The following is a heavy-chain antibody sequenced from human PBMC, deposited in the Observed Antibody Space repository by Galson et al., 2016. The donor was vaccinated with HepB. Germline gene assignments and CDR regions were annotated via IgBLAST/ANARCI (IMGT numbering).Heavy chain of an antibody. CDR3: VRGGAARPDY. J-gene: IGHJ4*02. D-gene: IGHD6-6*01. V-gene: IGHV3-48*01. Sequence: SLRLSCAASGFSFSIYGTNWVRQAPGKGLEWVAYISSSSSEMSYADSVTGRLTISGDNAKNFLFLQMSGLGAEDTAVYYCVRGGAARPDYWGQGILVTVSS. CDR1: GFSFSIYG. CDR2: ISSSSSEM.